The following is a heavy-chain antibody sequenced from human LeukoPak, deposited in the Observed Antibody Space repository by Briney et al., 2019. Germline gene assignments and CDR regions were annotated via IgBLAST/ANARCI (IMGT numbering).Heavy chain of an antibody. V-gene: IGHV1-2*02. Sequence: ASVKVSCKASGYTFIGYYMHWVRQAPGQGLEWMGWINPNSGGTNYAQKFQGRVTMTRDTSISTAYMELSRLRSDDTAVYYCARGERSPYSSGWYAVYWGQGTLVTVSS. D-gene: IGHD6-19*01. CDR1: GYTFIGYY. CDR2: INPNSGGT. J-gene: IGHJ4*02. CDR3: ARGERSPYSSGWYAVY.